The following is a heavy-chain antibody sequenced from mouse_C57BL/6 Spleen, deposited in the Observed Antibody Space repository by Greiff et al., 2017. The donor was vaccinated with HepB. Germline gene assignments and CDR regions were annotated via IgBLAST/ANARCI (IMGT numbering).Heavy chain of an antibody. D-gene: IGHD3-2*02. CDR1: GYTFTSYW. Sequence: QVQLQQPGAELVKPGASVKLSCKASGYTFTSYWMQWVKQRPGQGLEWIGEIDPSDSYTNYNQTFKGKATLTVDTSSSTAYMHLSSLTSEDSAVYYCARGAAQARFAYWGQVTLVTVSA. CDR2: IDPSDSYT. V-gene: IGHV1-50*01. J-gene: IGHJ3*01. CDR3: ARGAAQARFAY.